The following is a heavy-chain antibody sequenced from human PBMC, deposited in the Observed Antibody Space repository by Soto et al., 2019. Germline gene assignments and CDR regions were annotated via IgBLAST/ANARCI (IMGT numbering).Heavy chain of an antibody. V-gene: IGHV2-26*01. CDR2: IFSNDVK. J-gene: IGHJ4*02. Sequence: QVTLKESGPVLVKPTETLTLTCTVSGFSLTNDGMGVSWIRQTPGKALEWLAQIFSNDVKYYTTSLRSRLTISKDTSKSHVVLTMTNVDPADTATYYCARADDSYSVDYWGQGTLVTVSS. CDR3: ARADDSYSVDY. CDR1: GFSLTNDGMG. D-gene: IGHD2-15*01.